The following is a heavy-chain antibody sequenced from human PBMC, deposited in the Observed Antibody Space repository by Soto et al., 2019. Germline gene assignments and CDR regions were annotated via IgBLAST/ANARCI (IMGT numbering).Heavy chain of an antibody. CDR3: VSQRTTVPTQAYFDY. J-gene: IGHJ4*02. D-gene: IGHD4-17*01. Sequence: PSETLSLTCTVSGGSVTNSSYYWGWSRQSGGKGLEWIGSVYYRGRSYSKSSVKSRVTISVDTSKNRFSLSLNSVTASDTAVYFCVSQRTTVPTQAYFDYWGPGALVTVSS. V-gene: IGHV4-39*01. CDR1: GGSVTNSSYY. CDR2: VYYRGRS.